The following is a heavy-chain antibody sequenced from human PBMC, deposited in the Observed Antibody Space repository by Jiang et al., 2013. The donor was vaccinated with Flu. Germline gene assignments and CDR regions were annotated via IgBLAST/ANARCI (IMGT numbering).Heavy chain of an antibody. D-gene: IGHD3-10*01. J-gene: IGHJ4*02. Sequence: FIRSKAYGGTTEYAASVKGRFTISRDDSKSIAYLQMNSLKTEDTAVYYCTTERYYYGSGSYFRYFDYWGQGTLVTVSS. CDR3: TTERYYYGSGSYFRYFDY. CDR2: IRSKAYGGTT. V-gene: IGHV3-49*02.